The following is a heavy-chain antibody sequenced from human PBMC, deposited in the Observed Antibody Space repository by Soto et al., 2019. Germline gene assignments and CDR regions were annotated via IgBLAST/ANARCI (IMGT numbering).Heavy chain of an antibody. D-gene: IGHD3-9*01. J-gene: IGHJ5*02. CDR2: IYYSGST. CDR3: ARSYYDILTGYAIGFDP. Sequence: SETLSLTCTVSGGSISSYYWSWIRQPPGKGLEWIGYIYYSGSTNYNPSLKSRVTISVDTSKNQFSLKLSSVAAADTAVYYCARSYYDILTGYAIGFDPWGQGTLVTVSS. V-gene: IGHV4-59*12. CDR1: GGSISSYY.